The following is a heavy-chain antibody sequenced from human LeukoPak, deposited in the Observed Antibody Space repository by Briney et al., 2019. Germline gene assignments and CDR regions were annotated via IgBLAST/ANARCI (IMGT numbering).Heavy chain of an antibody. CDR1: GFTFSSHG. Sequence: GGSLRLSCAASGFTFSSHGMNWVRQAPGKGLEWVSSISGSSSYIYYADSMKGRFTISRDNAKNSLYLQMNSLRAEDTAVYYCARGSSNVAARNNWFDPWGQGTLVTVSS. CDR3: ARGSSNVAARNNWFDP. J-gene: IGHJ5*02. D-gene: IGHD6-6*01. V-gene: IGHV3-21*01. CDR2: ISGSSSYI.